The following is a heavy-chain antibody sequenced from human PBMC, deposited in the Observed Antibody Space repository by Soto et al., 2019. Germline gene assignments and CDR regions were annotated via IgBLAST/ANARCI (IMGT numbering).Heavy chain of an antibody. D-gene: IGHD3-16*02. Sequence: GGSLRLSCAASGFTFSDYYMSWIRQAPGKGLEWVSYISSSGSTTYYADSVKGRFTISRDNAKNSLYLQMNSLRAEDTAVYYCARANPPYRPAHGMDVWGQGTTVTVSS. CDR3: ARANPPYRPAHGMDV. V-gene: IGHV3-11*04. CDR1: GFTFSDYY. J-gene: IGHJ6*02. CDR2: ISSSGSTT.